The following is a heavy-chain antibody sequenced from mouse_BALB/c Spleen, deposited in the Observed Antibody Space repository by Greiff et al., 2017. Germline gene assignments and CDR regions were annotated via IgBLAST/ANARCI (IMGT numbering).Heavy chain of an antibody. CDR2: IDTSDSYT. D-gene: IGHD2-3*01. CDR3: ARRDGGSYAMDY. J-gene: IGHJ4*01. Sequence: VQLQQPGAELVMPGASVKMSCKASGYTFTDYWMHWVKQRPGQGLEWIGAIDTSDSYTSYNQKFKGKATLTVDESSSTAYMQLSSLTSEDSAVYYCARRDGGSYAMDYWGQGTSVTVSS. CDR1: GYTFTDYW. V-gene: IGHV1-69*01.